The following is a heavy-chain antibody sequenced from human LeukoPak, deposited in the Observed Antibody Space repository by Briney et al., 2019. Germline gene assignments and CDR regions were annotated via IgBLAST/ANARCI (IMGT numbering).Heavy chain of an antibody. Sequence: GESLRLSCAASGFTLSRHGKHWARNPPRGGLEWLGVVSDNGGLKYYSDPMRGRFTISRDNSKRTLYLQMNSLRSEGTAVYYCAKEGLRFFDCWGQGTLVTVSS. CDR3: AKEGLRFFDC. V-gene: IGHV3-30*18. CDR2: VSDNGGLK. J-gene: IGHJ4*02. D-gene: IGHD5-12*01. CDR1: GFTLSRHG.